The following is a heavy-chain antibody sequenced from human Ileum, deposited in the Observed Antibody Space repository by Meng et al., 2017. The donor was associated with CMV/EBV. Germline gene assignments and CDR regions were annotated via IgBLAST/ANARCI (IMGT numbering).Heavy chain of an antibody. CDR2: SSSTTGYK. CDR3: ARDLYCTNGVCSYYHYGMDV. CDR1: GFSFSSYA. V-gene: IGHV3-21*05. D-gene: IGHD2-8*01. Sequence: GESLKISCVASGFSFSSYAMDWVRRAPGKGLEWVAYSSSTTGYKYYADSVKGRFTISRDNAKKLLYLQMNSLRAEDSAVYYCARDLYCTNGVCSYYHYGMDVWGQGTTVTVSS. J-gene: IGHJ6*02.